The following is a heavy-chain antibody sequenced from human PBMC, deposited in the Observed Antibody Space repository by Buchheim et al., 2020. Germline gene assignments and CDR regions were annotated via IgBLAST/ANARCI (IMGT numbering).Heavy chain of an antibody. Sequence: QVQLQQWGAGLLQPSETLSLTCAVYGGSFSGSYWSWIRQPPGKGLEWTGEIHHSGSTNYNPSLKSRVTISVDTSKNQFSLKLRSVTAADTAVYYWARGHRGMIFGVGPSFDLDPGGEGTL. V-gene: IGHV4-34*01. CDR1: GGSFSGSY. CDR3: ARGHRGMIFGVGPSFDLDP. J-gene: IGHJ5*02. CDR2: IHHSGST. D-gene: IGHD3-3*01.